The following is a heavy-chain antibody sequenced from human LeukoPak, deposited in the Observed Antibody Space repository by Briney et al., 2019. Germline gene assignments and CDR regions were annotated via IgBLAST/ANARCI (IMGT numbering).Heavy chain of an antibody. V-gene: IGHV3-48*03. CDR2: ISSTGSAI. D-gene: IGHD3-3*01. Sequence: GGSLRLSCAGFGFTFRSYEMNWVRQAPGKGLEWISYISSTGSAIYYADSVKGRFTISRDNSKNTLYLQMNSLRAEDTGVYYCAARYYDFWSGYYTDGYYYYMDVWGKGTTVTVSS. CDR1: GFTFRSYE. CDR3: AARYYDFWSGYYTDGYYYYMDV. J-gene: IGHJ6*03.